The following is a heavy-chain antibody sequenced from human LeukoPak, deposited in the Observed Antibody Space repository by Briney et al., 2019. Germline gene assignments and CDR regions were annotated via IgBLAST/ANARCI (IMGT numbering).Heavy chain of an antibody. Sequence: GASVKVSCKASGYTFTSYYMHWVRQAPGQGLEWMGIINPSGGSISYAQKFQGRVTMTRDMSTSTVYMELSSLRSEDTAVYYCARDLDLSYYDYVWGSYRFPDYWGQGTLVTVSS. V-gene: IGHV1-46*01. CDR2: INPSGGSI. CDR3: ARDLDLSYYDYVWGSYRFPDY. D-gene: IGHD3-16*02. J-gene: IGHJ4*02. CDR1: GYTFTSYY.